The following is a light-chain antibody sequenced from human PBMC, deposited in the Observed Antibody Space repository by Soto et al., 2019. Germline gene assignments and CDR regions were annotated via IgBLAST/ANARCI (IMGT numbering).Light chain of an antibody. V-gene: IGKV1-5*03. CDR1: QSISSW. Sequence: DMQMSQSPSTLSASVGDSVTIXXRASQSISSWLAWYQQKPGKAPKVXIYKASSLESGVPSRFSGSGSGTEFTLTISSLQPDDFATYCCQQYNTYSWTFGQGTKVDIK. J-gene: IGKJ1*01. CDR3: QQYNTYSWT. CDR2: KAS.